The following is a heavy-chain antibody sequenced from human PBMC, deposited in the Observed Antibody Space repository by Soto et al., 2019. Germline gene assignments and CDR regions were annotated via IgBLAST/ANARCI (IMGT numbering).Heavy chain of an antibody. CDR2: IWYDGSNK. CDR1: GFTFSSYG. V-gene: IGHV3-33*01. CDR3: ARESDGDYFYYYYGMDV. D-gene: IGHD4-17*01. J-gene: IGHJ6*02. Sequence: QVQLVESGGGVVQPGRSLRLSCAASGFTFSSYGMHWVRQAPGKGLEWVAVIWYDGSNKYYADSVKGRFTISRDNSKNTLYLQMNSLRAEDTAVYYCARESDGDYFYYYYGMDVWGQGTTVTVSS.